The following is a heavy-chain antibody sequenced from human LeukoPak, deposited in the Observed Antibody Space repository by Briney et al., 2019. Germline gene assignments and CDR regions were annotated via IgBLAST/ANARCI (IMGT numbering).Heavy chain of an antibody. V-gene: IGHV3-30*18. CDR3: AKVGSGNDYY. CDR1: GFTFRSSA. D-gene: IGHD5-12*01. Sequence: GGSLRLSCAASGFTFRSSAMHWVRQAPGKGLEWVTVISNDESNKYYADSVKGRFTISRDNSKNMLYLQMNSLRIEGTAVYYCAKVGSGNDYYWGQGTLVTVSS. CDR2: ISNDESNK. J-gene: IGHJ4*02.